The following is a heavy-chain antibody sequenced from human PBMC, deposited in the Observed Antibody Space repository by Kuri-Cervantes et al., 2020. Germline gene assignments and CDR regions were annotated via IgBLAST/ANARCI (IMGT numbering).Heavy chain of an antibody. Sequence: SLKISCAASGFTFDDYAMNWVRQAPGKGLEWVSGISWNNGSIGYADSVKGRFTISRDNAKNSLYLQMNSLRAEDTALYYCAKDTAGVSVAGEFDYWGQGTLVTVSS. D-gene: IGHD6-19*01. J-gene: IGHJ4*02. CDR3: AKDTAGVSVAGEFDY. V-gene: IGHV3-9*01. CDR2: ISWNNGSI. CDR1: GFTFDDYA.